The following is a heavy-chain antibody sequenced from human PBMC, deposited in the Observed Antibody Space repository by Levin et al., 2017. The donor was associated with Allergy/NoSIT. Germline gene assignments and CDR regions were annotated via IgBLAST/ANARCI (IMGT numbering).Heavy chain of an antibody. D-gene: IGHD3-22*01. CDR3: AGLPGYYDSSGYIRDWYFDL. CDR2: IYYSGST. J-gene: IGHJ2*01. CDR1: GGSISSYY. Sequence: SETLSLTCTVSGGSISSYYWSWIRQPPGKGLEWIGYIYYSGSTNYNPSLKSRVTISVDTSKNQFSLKLSSVTAADTAVYYCAGLPGYYDSSGYIRDWYFDLWGRGTLVTVSS. V-gene: IGHV4-59*08.